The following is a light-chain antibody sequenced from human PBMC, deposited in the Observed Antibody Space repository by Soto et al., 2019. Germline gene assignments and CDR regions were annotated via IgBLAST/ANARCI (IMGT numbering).Light chain of an antibody. Sequence: QSALTQPASVSGSPGQSITISCTRSSTDFENYNLVSWYQHCPDKAPKLIIYEGTKRPSEISDRFSGSESDTTASLTISGLQAEDEAVYYCCSHSSSITWMFGGGTKVTVL. CDR2: EGT. V-gene: IGLV2-14*02. CDR1: STDFENYNL. J-gene: IGLJ3*02. CDR3: CSHSSSITWM.